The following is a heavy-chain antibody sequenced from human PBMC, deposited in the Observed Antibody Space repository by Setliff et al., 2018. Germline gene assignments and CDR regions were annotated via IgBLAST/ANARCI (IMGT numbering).Heavy chain of an antibody. V-gene: IGHV4-4*08. CDR3: ARAFDSSGYYGESHTHYFDN. J-gene: IGHJ4*03. D-gene: IGHD3-22*01. CDR1: GASISSSY. CDR2: VYSSSSP. Sequence: PSETLSLTCNVSGASISSSYWTWIRQPPGNELEWIGYVYSSSSPYYEPSLESRVTMSIDTSKNQISLQLRSLTAADTAVYYCARAFDSSGYYGESHTHYFDNWGKGTTVTVSS.